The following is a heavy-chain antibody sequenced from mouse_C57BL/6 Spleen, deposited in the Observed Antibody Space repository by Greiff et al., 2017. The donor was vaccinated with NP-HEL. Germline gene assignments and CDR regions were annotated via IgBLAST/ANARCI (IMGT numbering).Heavy chain of an antibody. V-gene: IGHV1-62-2*01. Sequence: QVQLQQSGAELVKPGASVKLSCKASGYTFTEYTIHWVKQRSGQGLEWIGWFYPGSGSIKYNEKFKDKATLTADKSSSTVYMELSRLTSEDSAVYFCARHESLYYGYDVEYYAMDYWGQGTSVTVSS. CDR2: FYPGSGSI. D-gene: IGHD2-2*01. CDR3: ARHESLYYGYDVEYYAMDY. J-gene: IGHJ4*01. CDR1: GYTFTEYT.